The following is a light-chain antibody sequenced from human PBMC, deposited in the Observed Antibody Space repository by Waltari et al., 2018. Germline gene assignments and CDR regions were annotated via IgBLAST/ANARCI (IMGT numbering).Light chain of an antibody. CDR3: SSFTGSGVL. Sequence: QSALTQPASVSGSPGQSITISCTGTSSDIGSYVYASWYQQHPGKAPKLLIYDVSNRASGVSCRFAASKSGDSASRTISGLQAEDEADDYCSSFTGSGVLFGGGTKVTVL. CDR1: SSDIGSYVY. J-gene: IGLJ2*01. V-gene: IGLV2-14*03. CDR2: DVS.